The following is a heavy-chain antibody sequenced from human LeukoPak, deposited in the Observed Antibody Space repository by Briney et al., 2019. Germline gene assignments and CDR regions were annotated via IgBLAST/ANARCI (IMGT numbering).Heavy chain of an antibody. CDR2: IKQGGSEK. CDR1: VFTFNSYW. V-gene: IGHV3-7*03. CDR3: ARDLVYSSSFRTNWFDP. J-gene: IGHJ5*02. D-gene: IGHD6-6*01. Sequence: PGGSLRLSCAASVFTFNSYWISWVRQAPWKGLEWVATIKQGGSEKYYVDSVKGRFTISRDNAKNSLYLQMNSLRAEDTAVYYCARDLVYSSSFRTNWFDPWGQGTLVTVSS.